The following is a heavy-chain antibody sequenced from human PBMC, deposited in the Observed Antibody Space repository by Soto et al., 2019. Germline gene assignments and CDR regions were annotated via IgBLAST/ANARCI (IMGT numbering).Heavy chain of an antibody. D-gene: IGHD6-19*01. CDR3: ARHPPRASRGRYSCGWRDY. CDR2: IHYSGTT. J-gene: IGHJ4*02. Sequence: QVQLQESGPGLVKPSQTLSLTCTVSGGSISSGGYYWSWIRQHPGKGLEWIGYIHYSGTTYYNPSPKSRVTMSVYTSNNQFSLKLGSVTAADTAVYYCARHPPRASRGRYSCGWRDYWGQGTLVTVSS. CDR1: GGSISSGGYY. V-gene: IGHV4-31*03.